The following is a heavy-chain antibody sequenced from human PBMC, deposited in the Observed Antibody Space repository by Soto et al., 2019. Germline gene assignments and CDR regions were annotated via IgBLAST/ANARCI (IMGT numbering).Heavy chain of an antibody. V-gene: IGHV3-7*01. CDR3: ARWGTTFYYYGMDV. D-gene: IGHD1-26*01. J-gene: IGHJ6*02. CDR1: GFTFSSYW. CDR2: IKQDGSEK. Sequence: GGSLRLSYAASGFTFSSYWMSWVRQAPGKGLEWVANIKQDGSEKYYVDSVKGRFTISRDNAKNSLYLQMNSLRAEDTAVYYCARWGTTFYYYGMDVWGQGTTVTVSS.